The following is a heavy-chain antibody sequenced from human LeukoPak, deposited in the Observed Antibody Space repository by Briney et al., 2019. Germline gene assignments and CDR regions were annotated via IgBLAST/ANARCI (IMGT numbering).Heavy chain of an antibody. J-gene: IGHJ4*02. CDR1: GFTFDDYA. CDR3: AKDTRYSSGSIES. V-gene: IGHV3-9*01. CDR2: ISWNSAGI. Sequence: GGSLRLSCAASGFTFDDYAMHWVRQAPGKGLEWVSGISWNSAGIGYADSVKGRFTVSRDNAKNSLYLQMNSLRAEDTALYYCAKDTRYSSGSIESWGQGTLVTVSS. D-gene: IGHD5-18*01.